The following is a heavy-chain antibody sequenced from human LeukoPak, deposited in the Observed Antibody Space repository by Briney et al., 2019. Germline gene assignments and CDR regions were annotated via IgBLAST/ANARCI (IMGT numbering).Heavy chain of an antibody. CDR3: ARDLGSGYYIDY. CDR2: IYYSGST. V-gene: IGHV4-30-4*08. D-gene: IGHD3-22*01. J-gene: IGHJ4*02. CDR1: SGSISSGDYY. Sequence: SQTLSLTCTVSSGSISSGDYYWTWIRQPPGKGLEWIGYIYYSGSTYYNPSLKSRVIISVDTSKNQFSLKLSSVTAADTAVYYCARDLGSGYYIDYWGQGTLVTVSS.